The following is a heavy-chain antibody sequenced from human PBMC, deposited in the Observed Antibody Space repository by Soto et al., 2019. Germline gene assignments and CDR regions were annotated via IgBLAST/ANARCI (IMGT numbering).Heavy chain of an antibody. CDR3: VRQGYCSSTSCFDAMDV. V-gene: IGHV3-72*01. CDR2: SRNEANDYIR. J-gene: IGHJ6*02. CDR1: GFPFDDFA. D-gene: IGHD2-2*01. Sequence: GGSLRLSCTGSGFPFDDFAINWVRQAPGRGLEWIGRSRNEANDYIRDYAASVKGRFSVSRDDSKSSFFLQMNGLKTEDTAVYYCVRQGYCSSTSCFDAMDVWGQGTTVTAP.